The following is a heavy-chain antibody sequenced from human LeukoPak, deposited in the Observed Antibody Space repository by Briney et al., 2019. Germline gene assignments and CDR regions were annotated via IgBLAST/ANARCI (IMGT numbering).Heavy chain of an antibody. V-gene: IGHV1-2*02. J-gene: IGHJ4*02. CDR3: AGALTGAQLAFDY. CDR2: INPNSGGT. CDR1: GYTFTGYY. Sequence: VKVSCKASGYTFTGYYMHWVRQAPGQGLEWMGWINPNSGGTNYAQKFQGRVTMTRDTSISTAYMELSRLRSDDTAVYYCAGALTGAQLAFDYWGQGTLVTVSS. D-gene: IGHD7-27*01.